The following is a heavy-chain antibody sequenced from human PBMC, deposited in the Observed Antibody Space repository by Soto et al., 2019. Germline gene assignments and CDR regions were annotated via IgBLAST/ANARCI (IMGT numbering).Heavy chain of an antibody. CDR2: MNPNSGNT. CDR1: GYTFTSYD. Sequence: ASVKVSCKASGYTFTSYDINWVRQATGQGLEWMGWMNPNSGNTGYAQKFQGRVTMTRNTSISTAYMELSSLRSEDTAVYYCAGGVGTDSYYYYYMDVWGKGTTVTVSS. D-gene: IGHD2-15*01. J-gene: IGHJ6*03. V-gene: IGHV1-8*01. CDR3: AGGVGTDSYYYYYMDV.